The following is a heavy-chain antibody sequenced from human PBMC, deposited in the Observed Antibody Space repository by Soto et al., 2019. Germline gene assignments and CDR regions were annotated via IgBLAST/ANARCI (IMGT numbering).Heavy chain of an antibody. CDR2: INTDASRT. CDR3: VRGASGRYYMDV. V-gene: IGHV3-74*01. D-gene: IGHD3-10*01. CDR1: GLTFSSYW. J-gene: IGHJ6*03. Sequence: EVQLVESGGGLVQPGGSLRLSCAASGLTFSSYWIHWVRQGPGKGLVWVSRINTDASRTNYADSVKGRFTISRDNAKNTVYLQVNSLRDEDTALYFCVRGASGRYYMDVWGEGTTVTVSS.